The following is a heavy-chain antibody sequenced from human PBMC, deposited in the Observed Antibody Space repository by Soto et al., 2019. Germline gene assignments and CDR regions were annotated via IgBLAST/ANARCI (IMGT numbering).Heavy chain of an antibody. V-gene: IGHV4-59*08. D-gene: IGHD1-20*01. CDR1: GGSISSYY. Sequence: QVQLQESGPGLVKPSETLSLTCTVSGGSISSYYWSWIRQPPGKGLEWIGYIYYSGSTNYNPSLKRRVTISVDTSKNPFSLKLSSVTAAETAVYYCARHSITGTFVDPWGQGTLVTVSS. CDR2: IYYSGST. CDR3: ARHSITGTFVDP. J-gene: IGHJ5*02.